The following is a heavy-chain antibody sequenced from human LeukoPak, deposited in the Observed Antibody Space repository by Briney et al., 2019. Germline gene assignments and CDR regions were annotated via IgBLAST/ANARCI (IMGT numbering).Heavy chain of an antibody. CDR2: IKEDGSER. J-gene: IGHJ5*02. CDR1: AFIFSGHW. D-gene: IGHD6-6*01. Sequence: GGSLRLSCEGSAFIFSGHWMNWVRQTPGKGLEWVASIKEDGSERQYVDSVKGRFSISRDNTKGSLFLQLNSLRAEDTALYYCVKASSSSPQYNWFDAWGQGTLVTVSS. CDR3: VKASSSSPQYNWFDA. V-gene: IGHV3-7*03.